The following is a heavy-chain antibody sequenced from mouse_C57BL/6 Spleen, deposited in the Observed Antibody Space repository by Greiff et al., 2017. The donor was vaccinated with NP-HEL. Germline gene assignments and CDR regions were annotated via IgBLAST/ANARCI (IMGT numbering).Heavy chain of an antibody. D-gene: IGHD2-4*01. CDR1: GYTFTSYW. CDR3: ARAGYYDPWFAY. V-gene: IGHV1-64*01. J-gene: IGHJ3*01. Sequence: VQLQQPGAELVKPGASVKLSCKASGYTFTSYWMHWVKQRPGQGLEWIGMIHPNSGSTNYNEKFKSKATLTVDKSSSTAYMQLSSLTSEDSAVYYCARAGYYDPWFAYWGQGTLVTVSA. CDR2: IHPNSGST.